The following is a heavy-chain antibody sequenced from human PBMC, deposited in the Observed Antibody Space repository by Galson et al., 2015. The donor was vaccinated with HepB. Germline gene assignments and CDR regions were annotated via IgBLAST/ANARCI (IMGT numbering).Heavy chain of an antibody. J-gene: IGHJ4*02. CDR3: ARGIAISYDY. CDR2: TYYRSKWYN. Sequence: CAISGDSVSSSSAAWHWIRQSPSRGLEWLGRTYYRSKWYNDYDVSMKSRVIINADTSRNQFSLQLNSVTPEDTAVYYCARGIAISYDYWGQGTLVTVSS. D-gene: IGHD2-21*01. CDR1: GDSVSSSSAA. V-gene: IGHV6-1*01.